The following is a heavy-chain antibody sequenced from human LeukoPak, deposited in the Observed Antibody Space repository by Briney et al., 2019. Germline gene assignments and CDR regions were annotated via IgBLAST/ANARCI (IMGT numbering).Heavy chain of an antibody. CDR2: ISSSSDYR. V-gene: IGHV3-21*01. CDR1: GFIFSDYG. Sequence: GGSLRLSCAASGFIFSDYGMNWVRQAPGKGLEWVSSISSSSDYRYYADSVKGRFTISRDNAKNSLYLQMNSLRAEDTAVYYCARDPDYGGNSFVFDYWGQGTLVTVSS. D-gene: IGHD4-23*01. J-gene: IGHJ4*02. CDR3: ARDPDYGGNSFVFDY.